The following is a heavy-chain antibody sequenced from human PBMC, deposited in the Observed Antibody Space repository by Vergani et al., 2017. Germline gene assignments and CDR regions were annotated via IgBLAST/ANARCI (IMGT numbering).Heavy chain of an antibody. Sequence: EVQLVQSGAEVKKPGESLKISCKGSGYSFTSYWIGWVRQMPGRGLEWMGIIYPGDSDTRYSPSFQGQVTISADPSISTAYLHWSSLKASDTAIYYCARPSTMIDSLPGYWGQGTLVTVSS. J-gene: IGHJ4*02. CDR2: IYPGDSDT. CDR1: GYSFTSYW. CDR3: ARPSTMIDSLPGY. V-gene: IGHV5-51*01. D-gene: IGHD3-22*01.